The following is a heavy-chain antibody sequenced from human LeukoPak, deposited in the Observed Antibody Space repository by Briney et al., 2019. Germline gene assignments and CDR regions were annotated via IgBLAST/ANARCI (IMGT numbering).Heavy chain of an antibody. J-gene: IGHJ4*02. Sequence: ASVKVSCKVSGYTLSKISMDWLRQGPGKGLEWMGSSDPKNGEKTYAQKFQGRVNMTEDTSTDTAYMEVSGLRSEDTAVYYCATGAIVYDYWAQEPLVTVSS. CDR2: SDPKNGEK. CDR3: ATGAIVYDY. V-gene: IGHV1-24*01. D-gene: IGHD1-26*01. CDR1: GYTLSKIS.